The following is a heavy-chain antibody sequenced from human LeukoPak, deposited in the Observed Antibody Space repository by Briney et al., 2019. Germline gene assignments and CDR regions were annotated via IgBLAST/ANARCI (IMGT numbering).Heavy chain of an antibody. CDR3: ARREVGTIHPYDY. CDR2: IYPGDSDT. D-gene: IGHD4/OR15-4a*01. Sequence: KTGESLKISCKASGYRFVTFWIAWVRQMPGKGLEWMGIIYPGDSDTRYSPSFQGHVTISADMSINTAYLQWSSLKASDSAMCYCARREVGTIHPYDYWGQGTLVTVSS. J-gene: IGHJ4*02. V-gene: IGHV5-51*01. CDR1: GYRFVTFW.